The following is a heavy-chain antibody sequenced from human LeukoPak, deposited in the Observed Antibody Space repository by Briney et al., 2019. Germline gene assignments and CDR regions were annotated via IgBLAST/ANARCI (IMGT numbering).Heavy chain of an antibody. V-gene: IGHV3-23*01. CDR1: GFTFSSYA. Sequence: GRSLRLSCAASGFTFSSYAMHWVRQAPGKGLAWVASVKSDGAGTHYADSVKGRFTISRDNSKNILYLQMNSLRAEDTAIYYCARCTTASSGWCNWLDPWGQGTLVTVSS. CDR3: ARCTTASSGWCNWLDP. J-gene: IGHJ5*02. D-gene: IGHD3-22*01. CDR2: VKSDGAGT.